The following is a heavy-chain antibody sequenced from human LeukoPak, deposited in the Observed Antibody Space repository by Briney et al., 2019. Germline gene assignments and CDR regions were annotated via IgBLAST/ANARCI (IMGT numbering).Heavy chain of an antibody. J-gene: IGHJ4*02. CDR2: INPSSGGT. Sequence: ASVKVSCQASGYTFTDYYIHWVRQAPGQGLEWMGLINPSSGGTNHAQRFQGRVTMTSDTSISTASLDLSSLRSDDSAVYYCGRVSYCGDRCYHQFDSWGQGTLVTVSS. D-gene: IGHD2-21*02. CDR3: GRVSYCGDRCYHQFDS. CDR1: GYTFTDYY. V-gene: IGHV1-2*02.